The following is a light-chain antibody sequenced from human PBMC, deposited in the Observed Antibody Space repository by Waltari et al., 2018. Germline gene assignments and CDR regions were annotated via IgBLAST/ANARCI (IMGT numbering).Light chain of an antibody. Sequence: SYVLTQPPSVSVAPGQTATITRTGDNIDSRRVHWYRQKPGRAPGLAVYHDTGRPAGIPQRFSGVHSWNTVTLTITRVEAGDEADYFCQVWDTGHDYVVFGGGTKLTVL. CDR3: QVWDTGHDYVV. CDR1: NIDSRR. V-gene: IGLV3-21*02. CDR2: HDT. J-gene: IGLJ3*02.